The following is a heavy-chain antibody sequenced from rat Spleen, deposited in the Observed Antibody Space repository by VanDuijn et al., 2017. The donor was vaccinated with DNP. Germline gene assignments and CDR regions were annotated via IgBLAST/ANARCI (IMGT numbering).Heavy chain of an antibody. Sequence: VQLQESGPGLVEPSQSLSLTCSVTDYSITSCCRWTWIRKFPGHKLEWMGYINSAGSIEYNPSLKGRISITSDTSKNQFFLQVNSVTTDDTATYYCARGNDDYYPNWYFDFWGPGTMVTVSS. J-gene: IGHJ1*01. V-gene: IGHV3-3*01. D-gene: IGHD1-12*03. CDR3: ARGNDDYYPNWYFDF. CDR1: DYSITSCCR. CDR2: INSAGSI.